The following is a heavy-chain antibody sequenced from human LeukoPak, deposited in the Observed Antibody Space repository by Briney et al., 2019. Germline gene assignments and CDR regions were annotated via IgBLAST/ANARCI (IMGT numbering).Heavy chain of an antibody. J-gene: IGHJ4*02. Sequence: SETLSLTCTVSGDFSIHYWTWIRQSPGKGLEWIGYIHHSGSTKYNPSLQSRVTMSMDTSKNQVSLKLSSVSAADSAVYSCATNTGSYFAWFDYWGQGTLVTVSS. V-gene: IGHV4-59*11. CDR2: IHHSGST. CDR1: GDFSIHY. D-gene: IGHD1-26*01. CDR3: ATNTGSYFAWFDY.